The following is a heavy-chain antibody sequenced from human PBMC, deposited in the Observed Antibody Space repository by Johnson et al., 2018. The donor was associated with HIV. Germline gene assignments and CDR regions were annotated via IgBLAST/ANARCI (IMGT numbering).Heavy chain of an antibody. D-gene: IGHD1-14*01. CDR3: TRAEWHDAFDI. CDR1: GFTFGDYA. Sequence: VQLVESGGGLVQPGRSLRLSCTASGFTFGDYAMSWVRQAPGKGLEWVGFIRSKAYGGTTAYAASVKGRFTISRDDSKSIAYLQMNSLKTEDTAVYYCTRAEWHDAFDIWGQGTMVTVSS. J-gene: IGHJ3*02. V-gene: IGHV3-49*04. CDR2: IRSKAYGGTT.